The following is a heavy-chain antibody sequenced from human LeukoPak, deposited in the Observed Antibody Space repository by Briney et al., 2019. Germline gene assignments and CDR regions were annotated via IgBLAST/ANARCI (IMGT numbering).Heavy chain of an antibody. J-gene: IGHJ6*03. Sequence: GRSLRLSCAASGFTFSSYAMHWVRQAPGKGLEWVAVISYDGSNKYYADSVKGRFTISRDNSKNTLYLQMNSLRAEDTAVYYCARDPLRFLEPLTNYYYYYMDVWGKGTTVTVSS. CDR1: GFTFSSYA. V-gene: IGHV3-30*01. CDR2: ISYDGSNK. D-gene: IGHD3-3*01. CDR3: ARDPLRFLEPLTNYYYYYMDV.